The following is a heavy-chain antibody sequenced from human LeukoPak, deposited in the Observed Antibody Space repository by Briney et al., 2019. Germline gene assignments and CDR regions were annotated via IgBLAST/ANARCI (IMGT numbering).Heavy chain of an antibody. J-gene: IGHJ3*02. CDR3: ARDSLDGDGYNHGAFDI. D-gene: IGHD5-24*01. Sequence: SETLSLTCTVSGGSISSYYWSWNRQPPGKGLEWIGYIYYSGSTNYNPSLKSRVTISVDTSKNQFSLKLSSVTAADTAVYYCARDSLDGDGYNHGAFDIWGQGTMVTVSS. CDR2: IYYSGST. V-gene: IGHV4-59*01. CDR1: GGSISSYY.